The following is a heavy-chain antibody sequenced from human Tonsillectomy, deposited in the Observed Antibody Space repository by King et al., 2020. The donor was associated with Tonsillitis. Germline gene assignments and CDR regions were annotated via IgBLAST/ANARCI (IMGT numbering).Heavy chain of an antibody. J-gene: IGHJ2*01. D-gene: IGHD5-18*01. CDR3: ARVLVGAYSYGFRSWYCDL. V-gene: IGHV4-34*01. CDR1: GGSFSGYY. Sequence: VQLQQWGAGLLKPSETLSLTCAVFGGSFSGYYWSWIRQPPGKGLEWIGEINHSGSTNYNPSLKSRVTRSVYTSKNPLSLNMSSVTAADTAVYYCARVLVGAYSYGFRSWYCDLWGRGTRVTV. CDR2: INHSGST.